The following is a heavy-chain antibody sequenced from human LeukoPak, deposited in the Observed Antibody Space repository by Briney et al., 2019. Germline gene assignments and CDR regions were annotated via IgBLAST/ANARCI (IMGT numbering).Heavy chain of an antibody. D-gene: IGHD3-10*01. J-gene: IGHJ4*02. CDR3: ARGPQRGVIMN. CDR2: ISYDGSNK. Sequence: PGRSLRLSCAASGFTFSSYGMHWVRQAPGKGLEWVAVISYDGSNKYYADSVKGRFTISRDNAKNSLYLQLSSLRVEDTAIYYCARGPQRGVIMNWGQGTLVTVSS. CDR1: GFTFSSYG. V-gene: IGHV3-30*03.